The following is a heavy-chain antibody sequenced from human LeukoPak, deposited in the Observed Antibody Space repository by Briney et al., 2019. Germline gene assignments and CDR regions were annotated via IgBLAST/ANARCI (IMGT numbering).Heavy chain of an antibody. Sequence: GESLKISCIASGYXFTTYWIGWVRQMPGKGLEWMGIIYPGDSDTRYSPSFQGQVTISADKSISTAYLQWSSLKASDTAKYYCAASIGTAAGTLDYWGQGTLVTVSS. CDR2: IYPGDSDT. V-gene: IGHV5-51*01. CDR1: GYXFTTYW. CDR3: AASIGTAAGTLDY. J-gene: IGHJ4*02. D-gene: IGHD6-13*01.